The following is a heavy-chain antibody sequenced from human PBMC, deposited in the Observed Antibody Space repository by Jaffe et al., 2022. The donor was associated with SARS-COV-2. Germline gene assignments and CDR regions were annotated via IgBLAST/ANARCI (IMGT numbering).Heavy chain of an antibody. J-gene: IGHJ3*02. CDR3: ARGQGAFGGVIVTPDAFDI. D-gene: IGHD3-16*02. CDR2: ISYDGSNK. Sequence: QVQLVESGGGVVQPGRSLRLSCAASGFTFSSYAMHWVRQAPGKGLEWVAVISYDGSNKYYADSVKGRFTISRDNSKNTLYLQMNSLRAEDTAVYYCARGQGAFGGVIVTPDAFDIWGQGTMVTVSS. CDR1: GFTFSSYA. V-gene: IGHV3-30*04.